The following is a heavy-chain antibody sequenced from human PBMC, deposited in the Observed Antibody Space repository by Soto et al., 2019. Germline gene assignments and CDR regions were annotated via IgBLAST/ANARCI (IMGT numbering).Heavy chain of an antibody. CDR2: IWYDGSNK. J-gene: IGHJ4*02. D-gene: IGHD2-2*01. CDR1: GFTFSSYG. CDR3: ARGNIVVVPAAIGVQDY. Sequence: GGSLRLSCAASGFTFSSYGMHWVRQAPGKGLEWVAVIWYDGSNKYYADSVKGRFTISRDNSKNTLYLQMNSLRAEDTAVYYCARGNIVVVPAAIGVQDYWGQGTLVTVSS. V-gene: IGHV3-33*01.